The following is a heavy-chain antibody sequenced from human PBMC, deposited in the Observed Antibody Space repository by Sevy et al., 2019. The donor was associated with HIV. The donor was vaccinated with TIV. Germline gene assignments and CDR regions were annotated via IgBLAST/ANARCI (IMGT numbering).Heavy chain of an antibody. D-gene: IGHD5-18*01. CDR3: ARARRVTTDYYYYGMDV. CDR2: INPKNDVT. J-gene: IGHJ6*02. CDR1: GYSFTDYY. Sequence: VKVSCKASGYSFTDYYMHWVRQAPGQGLEWMAWINPKNDVTNYAQKFQGRVTMTRDTSTSTAYMELTRLRSDDTAVYYCARARRVTTDYYYYGMDVWGQGTTVTVSS. V-gene: IGHV1-2*02.